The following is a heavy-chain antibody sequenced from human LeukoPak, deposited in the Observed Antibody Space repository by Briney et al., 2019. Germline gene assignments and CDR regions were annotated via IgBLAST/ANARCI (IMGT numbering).Heavy chain of an antibody. V-gene: IGHV3-30-3*01. Sequence: PGGSLRLSCAASGFTFSSYAMHWVRQAPGKGLEWVAVISYDGSNKYYADSVKGRFTISRDNSKNTLYLQMNSLRAEDTAVYCCAREMSPYYYDSSGSLDWWGQGTLVTVSS. CDR2: ISYDGSNK. CDR1: GFTFSSYA. CDR3: AREMSPYYYDSSGSLDW. J-gene: IGHJ4*02. D-gene: IGHD3-22*01.